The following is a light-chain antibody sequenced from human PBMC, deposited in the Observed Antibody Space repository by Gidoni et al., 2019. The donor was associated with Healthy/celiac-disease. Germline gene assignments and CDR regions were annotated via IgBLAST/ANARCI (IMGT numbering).Light chain of an antibody. V-gene: IGKV1-5*03. CDR1: QSISSW. J-gene: IGKJ1*01. CDR3: QQYNSYSWT. Sequence: DIQMTQYPSTLSASVGDRVTIHCRASQSISSWLAWYQQNPGKAPKLLIYKASSLESGVPSRFSGSGSGTEFTLTISSLQPDDFATYYCQQYNSYSWTFGQGTKVEIK. CDR2: KAS.